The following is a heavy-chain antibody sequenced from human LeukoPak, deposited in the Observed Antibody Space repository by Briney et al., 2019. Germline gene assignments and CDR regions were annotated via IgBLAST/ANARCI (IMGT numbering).Heavy chain of an antibody. CDR3: ARDEIYYDILTGYRHFDY. CDR2: IKQDGSEK. CDR1: GFAFNTYG. V-gene: IGHV3-7*01. J-gene: IGHJ4*02. Sequence: PGGSLRLSCAASGFAFNTYGMSWVRQAPGKGLEWVANIKQDGSEKKYPDSVKGRFTISRDNAKNSMYLQMNSLRAEDTAVYYCARDEIYYDILTGYRHFDYWGQGTLVTVFS. D-gene: IGHD3-9*01.